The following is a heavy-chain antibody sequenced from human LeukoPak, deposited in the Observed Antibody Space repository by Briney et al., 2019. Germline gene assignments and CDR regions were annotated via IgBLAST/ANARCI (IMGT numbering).Heavy chain of an antibody. J-gene: IGHJ4*02. CDR1: GFTFSSYS. CDR3: ARGPGDYGDYQLFFDY. D-gene: IGHD4-17*01. Sequence: KPGGSLRLSCAASGFTFSSYSMNCVRQAPGKGLEWVSSISSSSSYIYYADSVKGRFTISRDNAKNSLYLQMNSLRAEDTAVYYCARGPGDYGDYQLFFDYWGQGTLVTVSS. CDR2: ISSSSSYI. V-gene: IGHV3-21*01.